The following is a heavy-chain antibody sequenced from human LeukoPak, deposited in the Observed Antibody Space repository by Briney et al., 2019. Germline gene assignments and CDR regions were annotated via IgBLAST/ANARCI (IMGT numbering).Heavy chain of an antibody. D-gene: IGHD6-13*01. CDR2: INHSGST. V-gene: IGHV4-34*01. CDR1: GGSFSGYY. Sequence: SETLSLTCAVYGGSFSGYYWSWIRQPPGKGLEWIGEINHSGSTNYNPSLKSRVTISVGTSKNQFSLKLSSVTAADTAVYYCARHKAAARNWFDPWGQGTLVTVSS. CDR3: ARHKAAARNWFDP. J-gene: IGHJ5*02.